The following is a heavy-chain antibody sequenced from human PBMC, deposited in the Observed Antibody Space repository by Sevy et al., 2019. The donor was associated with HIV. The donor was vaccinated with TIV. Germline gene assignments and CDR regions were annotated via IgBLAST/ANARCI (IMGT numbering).Heavy chain of an antibody. CDR2: IYHSSYT. D-gene: IGHD3-16*01. Sequence: SETLSLTCGVSGGSISSVNWWHWVRQPPGKGLEWIGEIYHSSYTNYNPSLKSRVTISVDNSKNQFSLKLSFVTAADTAVYYCARGGETPRGFDPWGQGSLVTVSS. V-gene: IGHV4-4*02. CDR1: GGSISSVNW. J-gene: IGHJ5*02. CDR3: ARGGETPRGFDP.